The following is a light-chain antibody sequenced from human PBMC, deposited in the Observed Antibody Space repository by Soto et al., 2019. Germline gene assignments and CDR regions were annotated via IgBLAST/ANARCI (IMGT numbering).Light chain of an antibody. CDR1: QSVGTN. V-gene: IGKV3-15*01. J-gene: IGKJ1*01. Sequence: EIVMTQSPATLSVSPGERVTLSCRASQSVGTNLAWYQQKPGQAPRLRILGASTRASGIPAKFSGSGSGTEFTLSIGSLQSEDVAVYYCQQYYSTPLTFGQGTKVDIK. CDR2: GAS. CDR3: QQYYSTPLT.